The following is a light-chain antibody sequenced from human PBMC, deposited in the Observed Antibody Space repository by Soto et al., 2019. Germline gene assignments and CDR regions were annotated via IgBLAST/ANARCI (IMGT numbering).Light chain of an antibody. V-gene: IGLV2-14*01. CDR2: DVS. Sequence: QSALTQPASVSGSPGQSITISCTGTSSDVGGYNYVSWYQQHPGKAPQLMIYDVSHRPSGVSNRFSGSKSGNTASLTISGLQAEDEADYYCSSYTSSSTRVFGTGTKLTVL. CDR3: SSYTSSSTRV. J-gene: IGLJ1*01. CDR1: SSDVGGYNY.